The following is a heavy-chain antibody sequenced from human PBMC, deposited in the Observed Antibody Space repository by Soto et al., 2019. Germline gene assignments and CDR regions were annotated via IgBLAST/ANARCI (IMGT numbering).Heavy chain of an antibody. J-gene: IGHJ3*02. V-gene: IGHV1-69*13. Sequence: ASVKVSCKASGGTFSSYAISWVRQAPGQGLEWMGGIIPIFGTANYAQKFQGRVTITADESTSTAYMELSSLRSEDTAVYYCASLDGSSGWYDDAFDIWGQGTMVTVSS. CDR2: IIPIFGTA. D-gene: IGHD6-19*01. CDR1: GGTFSSYA. CDR3: ASLDGSSGWYDDAFDI.